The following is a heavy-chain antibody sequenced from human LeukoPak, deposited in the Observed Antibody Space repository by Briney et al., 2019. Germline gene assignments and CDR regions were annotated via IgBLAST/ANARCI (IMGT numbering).Heavy chain of an antibody. CDR2: ISSSGSTI. CDR1: GFTFSDYY. CDR3: ARDRARRYYDILTDYFDY. J-gene: IGHJ4*02. D-gene: IGHD3-9*01. V-gene: IGHV3-11*01. Sequence: GGSLRLSCAASGFTFSDYYMSWIRQAPGKGLGWGSYISSSGSTIYYADSVKGRFTISRDNAKNSLYLQMNSLRAEDTAVYYCARDRARRYYDILTDYFDYWGQGTLVTVSS.